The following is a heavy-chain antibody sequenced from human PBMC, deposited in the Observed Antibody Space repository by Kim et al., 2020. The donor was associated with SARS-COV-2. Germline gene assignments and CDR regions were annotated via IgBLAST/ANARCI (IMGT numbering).Heavy chain of an antibody. CDR3: AKDRFRGPLWPKAFDI. CDR2: IWYDGSNK. Sequence: GGSLRLSCAASGFTFSSYGMHWVRQAPGKGLEWVAVIWYDGSNKYYADSVKGRFTISRDNSKNTLYLQMNSLRAEDTAVYYCAKDRFRGPLWPKAFDIWGQGTMVTVSS. J-gene: IGHJ3*02. D-gene: IGHD3-10*01. CDR1: GFTFSSYG. V-gene: IGHV3-33*06.